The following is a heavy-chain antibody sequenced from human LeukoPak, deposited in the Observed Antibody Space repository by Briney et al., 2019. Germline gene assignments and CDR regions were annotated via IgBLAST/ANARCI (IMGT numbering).Heavy chain of an antibody. J-gene: IGHJ4*02. Sequence: ASVKVSCKASGYTFTDYYMHWVRQAPGQGLEWMGWINPNRGDTNYAQKFQGRVTMTRDTSISTAYMELSRLRSDDTAVYYCARAGLVVIPDIWGQGTLVTVSS. CDR1: GYTFTDYY. CDR2: INPNRGDT. V-gene: IGHV1-2*02. CDR3: ARAGLVVIPDI. D-gene: IGHD2-8*02.